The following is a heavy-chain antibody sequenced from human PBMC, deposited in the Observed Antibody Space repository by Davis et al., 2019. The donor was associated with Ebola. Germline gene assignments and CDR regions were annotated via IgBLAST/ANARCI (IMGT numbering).Heavy chain of an antibody. CDR2: IYYSGST. CDR3: ARADPFLMY. D-gene: IGHD2-8*01. CDR1: GASISSYY. V-gene: IGHV4-59*01. Sequence: GSLRLSCSVSGASISSYYWSWIRQPPGKGLEWIGYIYYSGSTNYNPSLKSRVTISVDTSKTQFSLKLSSVTAADTAVYYCARADPFLMYWGQGALVTVSS. J-gene: IGHJ4*02.